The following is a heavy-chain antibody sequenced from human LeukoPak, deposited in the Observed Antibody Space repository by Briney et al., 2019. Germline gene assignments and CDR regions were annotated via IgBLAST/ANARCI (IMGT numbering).Heavy chain of an antibody. CDR2: IIPIFGTA. CDR1: GGTFISYA. CDR3: ARWRLRSGELFSARPNWFDP. D-gene: IGHD3-16*01. V-gene: IGHV1-69*01. J-gene: IGHJ5*02. Sequence: SVKVSCKASGGTFISYAISWVRHAPGQGLEWMGGIIPIFGTANYAQKFQGRVTITADESTSTAYMELSSLRSEDTVVYYCARWRLRSGELFSARPNWFDPWGQGTLVTVSS.